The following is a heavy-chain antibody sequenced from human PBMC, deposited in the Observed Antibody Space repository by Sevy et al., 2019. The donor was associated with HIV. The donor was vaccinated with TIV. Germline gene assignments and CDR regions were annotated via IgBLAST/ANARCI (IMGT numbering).Heavy chain of an antibody. CDR2: LYYSGIT. CDR1: GDSISSYY. Sequence: QSQTLSLTCTLSGDSISSYYSTWVRQPPGKGLEWIGYLYYSGITNYNPSLKSRVTISIDTSKNQFSLKLSSVTAADTAVYYCARGLAYYFDSWGQGTLVTVSP. D-gene: IGHD4-17*01. J-gene: IGHJ4*02. V-gene: IGHV4-59*08. CDR3: ARGLAYYFDS.